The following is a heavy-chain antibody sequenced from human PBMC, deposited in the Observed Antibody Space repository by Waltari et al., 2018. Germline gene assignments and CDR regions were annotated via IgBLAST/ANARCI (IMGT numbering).Heavy chain of an antibody. CDR2: IYHSGST. CDR3: ARAPYSSSWYYYFDY. D-gene: IGHD6-13*01. V-gene: IGHV4-38-2*01. J-gene: IGHJ4*02. CDR1: GYSISSGYY. Sequence: QVQLQESGPGLVKPSETLSLTCAVSGYSISSGYYWGWIRQPPGKGLEWIGSIYHSGSTYYHPSLKRRVTISVDTSKNQFSLKLSSVTAADTAVYYCARAPYSSSWYYYFDYWGQGTLVTVSS.